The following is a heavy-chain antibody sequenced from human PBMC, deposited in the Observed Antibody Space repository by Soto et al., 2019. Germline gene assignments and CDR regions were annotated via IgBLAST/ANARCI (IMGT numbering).Heavy chain of an antibody. CDR2: IIPIFGTA. J-gene: IGHJ4*02. Sequence: GASVKVSCKASGGTFSSYAISWVRQAPGQGLEWMGGIIPIFGTANYAQKFQGRVTITADESTSTAYMELSSLRSEDTAVYYCAREPSRDGYNLGFDYWGQGTLVTVSS. CDR3: AREPSRDGYNLGFDY. V-gene: IGHV1-69*13. CDR1: GGTFSSYA. D-gene: IGHD5-12*01.